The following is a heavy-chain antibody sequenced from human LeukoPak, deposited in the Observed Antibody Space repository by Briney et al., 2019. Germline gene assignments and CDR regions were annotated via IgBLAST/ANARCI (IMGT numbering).Heavy chain of an antibody. CDR2: IYYSGST. CDR3: ARLGHGDYVRVDAFDI. Sequence: SETLSLTCTVSGGSINNYYWSWIRQPPGKGLEWIGYIYYSGSTNYNPSLKSRVTISVDTSKNQFSLKLSSVTAADTAVYYCARLGHGDYVRVDAFDIWGQGTMVTVSS. V-gene: IGHV4-59*08. CDR1: GGSINNYY. J-gene: IGHJ3*02. D-gene: IGHD4-17*01.